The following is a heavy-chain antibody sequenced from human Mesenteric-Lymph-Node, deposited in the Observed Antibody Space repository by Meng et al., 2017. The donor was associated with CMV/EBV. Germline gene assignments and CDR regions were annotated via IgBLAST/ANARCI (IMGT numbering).Heavy chain of an antibody. CDR1: GFTFSRYA. CDR2: ISYDGSNK. J-gene: IGHJ3*02. V-gene: IGHV3-30*04. CDR3: ARSYCSSTSCYTDEGRDAFDI. Sequence: GESLKISCAASGFTFSRYAMHWVRQAPGKGLEWVAVISYDGSNKYYADSVKGRFTISRDNSKNTLSLQMNSLRAEDTAVYYCARSYCSSTSCYTDEGRDAFDIWGQGTMVTVSS. D-gene: IGHD2-2*02.